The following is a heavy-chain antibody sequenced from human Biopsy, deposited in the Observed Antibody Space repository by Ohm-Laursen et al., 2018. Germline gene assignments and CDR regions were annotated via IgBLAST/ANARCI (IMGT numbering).Heavy chain of an antibody. CDR2: IISMVGTP. J-gene: IGHJ6*01. CDR1: GGTFNNYG. V-gene: IGHV1-69*10. CDR3: ARDKTVLNYYFASDV. Sequence: VKISCKASGGTFNNYGITWVRQAPGQGLEWVGRIISMVGTPKYAQKFQGRATITVDKSTSTAYLDLSSLKSEDTAVYYCARDKTVLNYYFASDVWGQGTTVTVSS. D-gene: IGHD2/OR15-2a*01.